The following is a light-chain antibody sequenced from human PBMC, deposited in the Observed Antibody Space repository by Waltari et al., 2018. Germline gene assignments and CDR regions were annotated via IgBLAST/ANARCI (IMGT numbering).Light chain of an antibody. V-gene: IGLV2-23*02. CDR1: SRDVGSYTL. CDR2: EVT. Sequence: QSALTQPASVSGSPGQSITISCTGTSRDVGSYTLVSWYQKHPGTAPKRLIYEVTKRPSGVSNRFSGSKSGNTASLTISGLHTEDEADYYCCSYAGSGSFWVFAGGTKLTVL. J-gene: IGLJ3*02. CDR3: CSYAGSGSFWV.